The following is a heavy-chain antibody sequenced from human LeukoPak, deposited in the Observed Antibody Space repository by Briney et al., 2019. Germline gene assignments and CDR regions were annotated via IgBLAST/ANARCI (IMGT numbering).Heavy chain of an antibody. Sequence: SVTVSCKASGGTFSSYAISWVRQAPGQGLEWMGRIIPIFGTANYAQKFQGRVTITTDESTSTAYMELSSLRSEDTAVYYCARDPLRGYYDSSGYYLGSTWGQGTLVTVSS. CDR1: GGTFSSYA. CDR3: ARDPLRGYYDSSGYYLGST. J-gene: IGHJ5*02. D-gene: IGHD3-22*01. V-gene: IGHV1-69*05. CDR2: IIPIFGTA.